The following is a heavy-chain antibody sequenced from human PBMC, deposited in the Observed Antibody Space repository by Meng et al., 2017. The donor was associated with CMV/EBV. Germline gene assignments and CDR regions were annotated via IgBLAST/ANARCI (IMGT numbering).Heavy chain of an antibody. Sequence: FTGYYMHWGRQAPGQGLEWMGWINPNSGGTNYAQKFQGRVTMTRDTSISTAYMELSRLRSDDTAVYYCARDGPREMATISVFFRPPDYWGQGTLVTVSS. CDR2: INPNSGGT. V-gene: IGHV1-2*02. CDR1: FTGYY. J-gene: IGHJ4*02. D-gene: IGHD5-24*01. CDR3: ARDGPREMATISVFFRPPDY.